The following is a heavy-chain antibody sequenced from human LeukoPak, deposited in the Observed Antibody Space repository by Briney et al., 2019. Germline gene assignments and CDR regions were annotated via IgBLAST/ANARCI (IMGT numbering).Heavy chain of an antibody. V-gene: IGHV3-23*01. CDR1: GFTFSSYS. Sequence: WGSLRLSCAASGFTFSSYSMNWVRQAPGKGLEWVSSATGSGGGGGTYYAYSVKGRFTISRDSSKNTLFLQMNSLRVEDTAVYYCAKATTRYCSGAICYPFDIWGQGTVVTVSS. D-gene: IGHD2-15*01. CDR2: ATGSGGGGGT. J-gene: IGHJ3*02. CDR3: AKATTRYCSGAICYPFDI.